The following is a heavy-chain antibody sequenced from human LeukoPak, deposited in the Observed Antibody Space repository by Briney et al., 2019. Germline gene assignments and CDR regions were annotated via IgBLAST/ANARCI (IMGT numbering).Heavy chain of an antibody. CDR1: GFTFSSYA. J-gene: IGHJ4*02. V-gene: IGHV3-23*01. Sequence: SGGSLRLSCAASGFTFSSYAMSWVRQAPGKGLGWVSAISGSGGSTYYADSVKGRFTISRDNAKNSLYLQMNSLRAEDTAVYYCAHSYSGYDSIDYWGQGTLVTVSS. CDR2: ISGSGGST. CDR3: AHSYSGYDSIDY. D-gene: IGHD5-12*01.